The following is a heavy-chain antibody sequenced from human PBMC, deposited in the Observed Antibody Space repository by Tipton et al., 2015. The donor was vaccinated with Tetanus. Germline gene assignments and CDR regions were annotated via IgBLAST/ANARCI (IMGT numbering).Heavy chain of an antibody. CDR1: GGSISSGDYF. CDR3: ARETNMLRGVMIIGNAFDV. J-gene: IGHJ3*01. D-gene: IGHD3-10*01. CDR2: IYSSGST. V-gene: IGHV4-30-4*01. Sequence: TLSLTCSFSGGSISSGDYFWSWIRQPPGKGLEWIWYIYSSGSTYYNPSLKSRVSLSQDTSKNQFSLKLNSVTAADTAVYYCARETNMLRGVMIIGNAFDVWGQGTLVTVSS.